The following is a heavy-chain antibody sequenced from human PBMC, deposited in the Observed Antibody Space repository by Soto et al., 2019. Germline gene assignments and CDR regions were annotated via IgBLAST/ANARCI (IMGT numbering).Heavy chain of an antibody. CDR1: GFTFSSYA. D-gene: IGHD3-10*01. Sequence: EVQLLESGGGLVQPGGSLRLSCAASGFTFSSYAMSWVRQAPGKGLEWVSVISGSGGSTYFADSVKGRFTISRDNSKNTLYLQMNSLRAEDTAVYYCAKDQGSGVLNYYYGMDVWGQGTTVTVS. J-gene: IGHJ6*02. CDR3: AKDQGSGVLNYYYGMDV. V-gene: IGHV3-23*01. CDR2: ISGSGGST.